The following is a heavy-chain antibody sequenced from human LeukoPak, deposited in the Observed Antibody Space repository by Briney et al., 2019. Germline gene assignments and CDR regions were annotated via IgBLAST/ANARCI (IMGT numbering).Heavy chain of an antibody. CDR3: AKDTDSSGNAPLFDY. V-gene: IGHV3-9*01. CDR2: ISWNSGSI. Sequence: SLRLSCAASGFTFDDYAMHWVRQAPGKGLEGVSGISWNSGSIGYADSVKGRFTISRDNAKNSLYLQMNSLRAEDTALYYCAKDTDSSGNAPLFDYWGQGTLVTVSS. D-gene: IGHD3-22*01. J-gene: IGHJ4*02. CDR1: GFTFDDYA.